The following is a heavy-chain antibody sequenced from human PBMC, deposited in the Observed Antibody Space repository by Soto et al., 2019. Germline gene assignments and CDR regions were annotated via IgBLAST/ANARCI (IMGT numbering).Heavy chain of an antibody. Sequence: ASVKLSCTASGYTFTSYGIHWVRQAPGQRLEWMGWINAANGDTKYSPKFQGRVTITADESTSTAYMELSSLRSEDTAVYYCARDREYYYDSSGPYGPRGNFDYWGQGTLVTVSS. J-gene: IGHJ4*02. CDR2: INAANGDT. CDR1: GYTFTSYG. CDR3: ARDREYYYDSSGPYGPRGNFDY. V-gene: IGHV1-3*01. D-gene: IGHD3-22*01.